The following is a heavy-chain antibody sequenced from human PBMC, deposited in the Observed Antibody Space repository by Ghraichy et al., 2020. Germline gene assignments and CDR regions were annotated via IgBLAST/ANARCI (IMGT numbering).Heavy chain of an antibody. Sequence: GGSLRLSCAASGFTFSSYAMSWVRQAPGKGLEWVSAISGSGGSTFYADSMKGRFTISRDNSKNTLYLQMNSLRAEDTAVYFCAKELVPTEPYFDDWGQGTLVTVSS. CDR3: AKELVPTEPYFDD. V-gene: IGHV3-23*01. CDR1: GFTFSSYA. CDR2: ISGSGGST. J-gene: IGHJ4*02. D-gene: IGHD6-13*01.